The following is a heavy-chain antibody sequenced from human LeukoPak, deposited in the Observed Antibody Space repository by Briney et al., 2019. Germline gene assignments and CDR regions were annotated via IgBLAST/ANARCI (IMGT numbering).Heavy chain of an antibody. CDR1: GFTFTSYA. CDR3: AINTMVRGVIIMDV. V-gene: IGHV3-30*14. CDR2: ISFAGDIY. D-gene: IGHD3-10*01. J-gene: IGHJ6*03. Sequence: GRSLRFSCAASGFTFTSYAMHWVRQAPGKGLEWVAVISFAGDIYYYADSVKGRFTISRDNSKNTLYLQMNSPRAEDTAVYYCAINTMVRGVIIMDVWGKGTTVTISS.